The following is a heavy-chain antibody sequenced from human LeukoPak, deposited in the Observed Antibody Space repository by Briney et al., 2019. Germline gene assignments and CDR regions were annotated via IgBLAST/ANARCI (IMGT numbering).Heavy chain of an antibody. CDR2: ISYDGSNK. D-gene: IGHD5-18*01. CDR1: GFTFSRNA. CDR3: ARGVAGTAMDIYYFDY. V-gene: IGHV3-30-3*01. J-gene: IGHJ4*02. Sequence: GGSLRLSCAASGFTFSRNAMHWVRQAPGKGLEWVPVISYDGSNKYYADSVKGRFTISRDNSKNTLYLQMNSLRAEDTAVYYCARGVAGTAMDIYYFDYWGQGTLVTVSS.